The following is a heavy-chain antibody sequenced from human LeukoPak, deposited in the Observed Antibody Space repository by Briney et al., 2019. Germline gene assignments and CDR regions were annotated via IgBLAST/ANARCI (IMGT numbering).Heavy chain of an antibody. CDR3: ARGITSGPRRYDVRNFDY. J-gene: IGHJ4*02. V-gene: IGHV3-21*01. CDR1: GFTFSGYC. Sequence: GGSLRLSCAASGFTFSGYCMNWVRQAPGKGLEWVSSISTSSSYIYYADSVEGRFTISRDNAKNSLYLQMNSLRAEDTAVYYCARGITSGPRRYDVRNFDYWGQGTPVTVSS. CDR2: ISTSSSYI. D-gene: IGHD3-3*01.